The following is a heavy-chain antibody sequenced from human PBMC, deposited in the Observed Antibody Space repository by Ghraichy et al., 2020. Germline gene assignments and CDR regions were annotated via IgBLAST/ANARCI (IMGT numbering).Heavy chain of an antibody. CDR2: ISIDGRIT. V-gene: IGHV3-30*03. J-gene: IGHJ6*02. CDR3: ARDSFSTRWPFYGMDI. D-gene: IGHD2/OR15-2a*01. CDR1: GFIFSSYG. Sequence: GGSLRLSCAASGFIFSSYGMHWVRQAPGKGLQWVAIISIDGRITYYGDSVKGRFTFSRDNSKNIVWLQMNSLRVEDTAVYYCARDSFSTRWPFYGMDIWGQGTTVTVSS.